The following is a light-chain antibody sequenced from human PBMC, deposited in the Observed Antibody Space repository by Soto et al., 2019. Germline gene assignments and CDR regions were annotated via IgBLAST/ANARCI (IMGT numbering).Light chain of an antibody. J-gene: IGKJ2*01. V-gene: IGKV3-20*01. CDR3: QQYGSSPPYT. CDR2: GSS. CDR1: ENVSNNY. Sequence: EVVLTQSPGTLSLSPGERATLSCRASENVSNNYLAWYQQKPGQAPRLLIFGSSDRAAAIPDRFSGSGSGTDFTLPISRLEPEDFAVDYCQQYGSSPPYTFGQGTKLEIK.